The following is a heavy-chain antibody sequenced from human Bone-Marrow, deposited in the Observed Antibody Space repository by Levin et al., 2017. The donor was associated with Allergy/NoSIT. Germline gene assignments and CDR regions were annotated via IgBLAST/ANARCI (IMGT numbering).Heavy chain of an antibody. CDR3: ARDQVGVTRTLYYYYYYMDV. CDR1: GFTFSSYW. CDR2: INSDGSST. J-gene: IGHJ6*03. D-gene: IGHD2-21*02. V-gene: IGHV3-74*01. Sequence: GESLKISCAASGFTFSSYWMHWVRQAPGKGLVWVSRINSDGSSTSYADSVKGRFTISRDNAKNTLYLQMNSLRAEDTAVYYCARDQVGVTRTLYYYYYYMDVWGKGTTVTVSS.